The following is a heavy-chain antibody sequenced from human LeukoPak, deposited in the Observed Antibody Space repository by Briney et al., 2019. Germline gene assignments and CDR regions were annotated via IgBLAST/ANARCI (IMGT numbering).Heavy chain of an antibody. Sequence: GGSLRLSCAASGFTFSTYWMHWVRQAPGKGLVWVSRINSDGSSTSYADSVKGRFTISRDNAKNTLYLQMNSLRAEDTAVYYCARDPTTVQTFGDWGQGTLVTVSS. D-gene: IGHD4-17*01. CDR2: INSDGSST. J-gene: IGHJ4*02. CDR1: GFTFSTYW. V-gene: IGHV3-74*01. CDR3: ARDPTTVQTFGD.